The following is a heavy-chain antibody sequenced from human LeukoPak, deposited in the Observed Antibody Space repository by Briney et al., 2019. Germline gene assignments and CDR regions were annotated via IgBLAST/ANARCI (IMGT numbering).Heavy chain of an antibody. CDR1: GYTLTDYY. Sequence: ASVKVSCKAPGYTLTDYYIHWVRQAPGQGLKWMDCIAPDSGGTKYGQKFQGRVTMTRDTSINTAYMELSRLRSDDTAVYYCAREYYDSSGIKYAFDIWGQGTMVTVSS. CDR2: IAPDSGGT. J-gene: IGHJ3*02. CDR3: AREYYDSSGIKYAFDI. D-gene: IGHD3-22*01. V-gene: IGHV1-2*02.